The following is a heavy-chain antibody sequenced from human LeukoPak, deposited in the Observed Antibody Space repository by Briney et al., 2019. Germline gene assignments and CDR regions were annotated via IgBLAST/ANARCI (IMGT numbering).Heavy chain of an antibody. CDR1: GGPISSYY. Sequence: PSETLSLTCTVSGGPISSYYWSWIRQPPGKGLEWIGYIYTSGSTNYNPSLKSRVTISVDTSKNQFSLKLSSVTAADTAVYYCASTAMEGLFDYWGQGTLVTVSS. CDR2: IYTSGST. V-gene: IGHV4-4*09. D-gene: IGHD5-18*01. CDR3: ASTAMEGLFDY. J-gene: IGHJ4*02.